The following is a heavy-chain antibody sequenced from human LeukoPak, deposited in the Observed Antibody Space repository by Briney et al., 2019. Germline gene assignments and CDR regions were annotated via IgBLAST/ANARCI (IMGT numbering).Heavy chain of an antibody. V-gene: IGHV4-59*01. CDR2: IYSSGSS. J-gene: IGHJ4*02. D-gene: IGHD3-10*01. CDR3: ARSGGYGSGISY. CDR1: GGSISAYY. Sequence: SETLSLTCTVSGGSISAYYWSWIRQPPGKGLEWIGYIYSSGSSNYNPSLKSRVTISVDTSKNQFSLKLSSVTAADTAVYYCARSGGYGSGISYWGQGTLVTVSS.